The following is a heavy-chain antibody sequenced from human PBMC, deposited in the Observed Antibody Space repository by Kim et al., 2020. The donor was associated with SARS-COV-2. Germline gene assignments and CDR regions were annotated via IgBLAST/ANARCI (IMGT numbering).Heavy chain of an antibody. CDR1: GFTFTSYG. CDR2: ISYDGSNK. CDR3: AKDALSRSGMPADY. D-gene: IGHD1-1*01. V-gene: IGHV3-30*18. Sequence: GGSLRLSCAASGFTFTSYGMHWVRQAPGKGLEWVAVISYDGSNKFYADSVKGRFTISRDNSKNTMYLQMNSLRAEDTAVYYCAKDALSRSGMPADYWGQG. J-gene: IGHJ4*02.